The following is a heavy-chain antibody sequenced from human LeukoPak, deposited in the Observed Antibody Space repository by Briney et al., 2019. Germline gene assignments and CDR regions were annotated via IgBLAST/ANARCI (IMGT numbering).Heavy chain of an antibody. V-gene: IGHV1-18*01. CDR2: ISAYNGNT. D-gene: IGHD1-26*01. Sequence: ASVKVSCKASGYTFTSYGISWARQAPGQGLEWMGWISAYNGNTNYAQKLQGRVTMTTDTSTSTAYMELSSLRSEDTAVYYCAGHPRVGAQGVDYWGQGTLVTVSS. CDR3: AGHPRVGAQGVDY. CDR1: GYTFTSYG. J-gene: IGHJ4*02.